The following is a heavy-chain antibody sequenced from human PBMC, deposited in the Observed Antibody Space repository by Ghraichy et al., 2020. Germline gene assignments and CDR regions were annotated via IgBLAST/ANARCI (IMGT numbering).Heavy chain of an antibody. CDR3: ATGNYDILTGYSYYFDY. J-gene: IGHJ4*02. CDR1: GFTFNTYD. V-gene: IGHV1-18*04. CDR2: ISAYNGNT. D-gene: IGHD3-9*01. Sequence: SVKVSCKASGFTFNTYDISWVRQAPGQGLEWLGWISAYNGNTNYIQKLQGRVTMTTDTSASTAYMELRSLGSDDTAVYYCATGNYDILTGYSYYFDYWGQGTLVTVSS.